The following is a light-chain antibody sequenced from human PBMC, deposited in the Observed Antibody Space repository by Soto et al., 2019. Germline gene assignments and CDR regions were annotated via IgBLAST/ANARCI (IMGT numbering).Light chain of an antibody. V-gene: IGKV3-15*01. J-gene: IGKJ4*01. CDR2: GAS. CDR3: QQYNNWLT. Sequence: EIVMTQSPATLSVSPGERATLSCRASQSISSNLAWYQQKPGQAPSLLIYGASTRATGIPARFSGSGSGTEFTLAISSLQSEDFAVYYCQQYNNWLTFGGGTNVEIK. CDR1: QSISSN.